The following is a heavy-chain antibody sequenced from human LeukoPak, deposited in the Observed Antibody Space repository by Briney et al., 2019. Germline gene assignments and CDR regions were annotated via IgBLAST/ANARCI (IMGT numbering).Heavy chain of an antibody. J-gene: IGHJ4*02. D-gene: IGHD1-26*01. CDR3: ARTRFPHSGSYQGTFGY. V-gene: IGHV3-48*01. CDR1: GFTFSSYS. Sequence: PGGSLRLSCAASGFTFSSYSMNWVRQAPGKGLEWVSYISSSSSTIYYADSVKGRFTISRDNAKNSLYLQMNSLRAEDTAVYYCARTRFPHSGSYQGTFGYWGQGTLVTVSS. CDR2: ISSSSSTI.